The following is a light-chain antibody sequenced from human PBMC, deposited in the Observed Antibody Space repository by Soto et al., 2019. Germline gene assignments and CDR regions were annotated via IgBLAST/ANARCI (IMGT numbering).Light chain of an antibody. V-gene: IGKV1-27*01. J-gene: IGKJ3*01. CDR3: QKYSSVPV. CDR2: AAS. Sequence: DIQMTQSPTSLSASVGDRVTITCRASQDIRNFVAWYQQKPGKAPKLLIYAASTLQSGVPSRFSGSGSGTDFTLTSNSLQPEYVATYSCQKYSSVPVFGPGTKLEIK. CDR1: QDIRNF.